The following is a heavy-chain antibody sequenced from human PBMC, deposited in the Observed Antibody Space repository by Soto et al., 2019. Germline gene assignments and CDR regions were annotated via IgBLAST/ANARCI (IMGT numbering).Heavy chain of an antibody. V-gene: IGHV4-31*03. J-gene: IGHJ5*02. CDR1: GGSISSGGYY. Sequence: SETLSFTCTVSGGSISSGGYYWSWIRQHPGKGLEWIGYIYYSGSTYYNPSPKSRVTISVDTSKNQFSLKLSSVTAADTAVYYCARDTPEYYDFWSGANWFDPWGQGTLVTVSS. CDR3: ARDTPEYYDFWSGANWFDP. D-gene: IGHD3-3*01. CDR2: IYYSGST.